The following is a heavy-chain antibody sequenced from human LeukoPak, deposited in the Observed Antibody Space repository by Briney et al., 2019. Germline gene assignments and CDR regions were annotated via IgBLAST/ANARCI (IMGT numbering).Heavy chain of an antibody. CDR3: ARDVVGALDY. CDR1: GFTFSNYW. CDR2: IRPDGGER. V-gene: IGHV3-7*01. D-gene: IGHD1-26*01. J-gene: IGHJ4*02. Sequence: GGSLRLSCAASGFTFSNYWMSWVRQAPGKGLEWVANIRPDGGERNYVDSVKGRFTISRDNGKNSLYLQMHSLRAEDTALYYCARDVVGALDYWGQGTLVTVSS.